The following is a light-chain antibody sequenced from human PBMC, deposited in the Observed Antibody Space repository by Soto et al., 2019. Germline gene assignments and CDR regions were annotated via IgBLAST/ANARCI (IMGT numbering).Light chain of an antibody. V-gene: IGKV1-39*01. CDR2: AAS. CDR1: QSISSY. Sequence: DIKMTQSPYSLSASVGDRVTITCGASQSISSYLNWYQQKPGKAPKLLIYAASSLQSGVPSRFSGSGSGTDFTLTISSLQPEDFATYYCQQSYSTPRTFGHGTRLEIK. J-gene: IGKJ5*01. CDR3: QQSYSTPRT.